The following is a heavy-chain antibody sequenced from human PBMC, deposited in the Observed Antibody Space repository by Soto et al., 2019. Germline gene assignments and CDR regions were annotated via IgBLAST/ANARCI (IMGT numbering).Heavy chain of an antibody. D-gene: IGHD2-8*01. CDR3: ARGAVDTGALCTNGVCLDGGFDY. CDR2: IYHSGST. J-gene: IGHJ4*02. V-gene: IGHV4-30-2*01. CDR1: GGSISSGGYS. Sequence: SETLSLTCAVSGGSISSGGYSWSWIRQPPGKGLEWIGYIYHSGSTYYNPSLKSRVTISVGRSKNQFSLKLSSVTAADTAVYYCARGAVDTGALCTNGVCLDGGFDYWGQGTLVTVSS.